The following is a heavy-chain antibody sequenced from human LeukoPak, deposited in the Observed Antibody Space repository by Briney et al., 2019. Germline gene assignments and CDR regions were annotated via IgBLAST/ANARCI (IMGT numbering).Heavy chain of an antibody. CDR3: ARPRGNVEMATIPFDY. CDR1: GFTFSSYG. V-gene: IGHV3-23*01. J-gene: IGHJ4*02. CDR2: ISGSGGST. D-gene: IGHD5-24*01. Sequence: GGSLRLSCAASGFTFSSYGMSWVRQAPGKGLEWVSGISGSGGSTYYVDSVKGRFTISRHNAKNSLYLQMNSLRAEDTAVYYCARPRGNVEMATIPFDYWGQGTLVTVSS.